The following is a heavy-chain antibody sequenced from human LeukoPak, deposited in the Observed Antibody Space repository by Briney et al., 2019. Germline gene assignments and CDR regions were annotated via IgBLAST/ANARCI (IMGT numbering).Heavy chain of an antibody. Sequence: ASVKVSCKASGYTFTVHYLHWVRQAPGQGPEWMGWSNPNSGDANYAQRFQGRVTMTRVTSISTAYMEMKGLTIDDTAVYYCARDKGSGMLPFDYWGQGTRVTVSS. CDR2: SNPNSGDA. V-gene: IGHV1-2*02. CDR1: GYTFTVHY. D-gene: IGHD1-1*01. CDR3: ARDKGSGMLPFDY. J-gene: IGHJ4*02.